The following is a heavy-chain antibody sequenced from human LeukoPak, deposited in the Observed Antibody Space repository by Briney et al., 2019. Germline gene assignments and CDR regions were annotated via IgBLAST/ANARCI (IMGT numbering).Heavy chain of an antibody. CDR2: IYHSGSP. V-gene: IGHV4-38-2*02. J-gene: IGHJ4*02. Sequence: SETLSLTCTVSGYSISSGYFWVWIRQPPGKGLEWIGSIYHSGSPYYNPSLKSRVTISVDTSKNQFSLKLTSVTAADTAVYYCATDRSVTTVVDYWGQGTLVTVSS. CDR1: GYSISSGYF. D-gene: IGHD4-17*01. CDR3: ATDRSVTTVVDY.